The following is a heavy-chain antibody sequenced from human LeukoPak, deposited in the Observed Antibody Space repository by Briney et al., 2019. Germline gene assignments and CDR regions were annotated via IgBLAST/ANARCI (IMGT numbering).Heavy chain of an antibody. CDR1: GFTVSSNY. CDR3: ARLHDRSGYGAFDI. D-gene: IGHD3-22*01. J-gene: IGHJ3*02. CDR2: IYSGGST. Sequence: GGSLRLSCAASGFTVSSNYMGWVRQAPGKGLEWVPVIYSGGSTYYPDSVKGRFTISRDNSQNTLYLQMDSLRDEDTAVYYCARLHDRSGYGAFDIWGQGTMVTVSS. V-gene: IGHV3-66*02.